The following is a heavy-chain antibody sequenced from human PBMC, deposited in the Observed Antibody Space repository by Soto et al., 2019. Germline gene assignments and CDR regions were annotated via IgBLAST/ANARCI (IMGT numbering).Heavy chain of an antibody. CDR3: ARDSIAVAGTQGDYYGMDV. D-gene: IGHD6-19*01. CDR1: GFTFSSYG. Sequence: SLILSCAASGFTFSSYGMHWVRQAPGKGLEWVAVIWYDGSNKYYADSVKGRFTISRDNSKNTLYLQMNSLRAEDTAVYYCARDSIAVAGTQGDYYGMDVWGQGNTVTVSS. V-gene: IGHV3-33*01. CDR2: IWYDGSNK. J-gene: IGHJ6*02.